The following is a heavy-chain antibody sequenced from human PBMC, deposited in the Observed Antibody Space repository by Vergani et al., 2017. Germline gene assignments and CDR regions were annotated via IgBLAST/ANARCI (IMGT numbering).Heavy chain of an antibody. J-gene: IGHJ3*02. D-gene: IGHD6-13*01. CDR2: IIPIFGTA. Sequence: QVQLVQSGAEVKKPGSSVKVSCKASGGTFSSYAISWVRQAPGQGFEWMGGIIPIFGTANYAQKFQGRVTITADESTSTAYMELSSLRSEDTAVYYCARGGSSSWSPSLGDAFDIWGQGTMVTVSS. CDR3: ARGGSSSWSPSLGDAFDI. CDR1: GGTFSSYA. V-gene: IGHV1-69*01.